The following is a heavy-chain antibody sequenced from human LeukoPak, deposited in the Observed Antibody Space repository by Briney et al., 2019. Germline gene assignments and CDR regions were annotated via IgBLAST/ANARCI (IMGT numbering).Heavy chain of an antibody. CDR2: IIPIFGTA. CDR3: ARHPGIAVAGLDY. J-gene: IGHJ4*02. D-gene: IGHD6-19*01. Sequence: VASVKVSCKASGGTFSGYAVSWVRQAPGQGLEWMGGIIPIFGTANYAQKFQGRVTITADESTSTAYMELSSLRPEDTAVYYCARHPGIAVAGLDYWGQGTLVTVSS. V-gene: IGHV1-69*01. CDR1: GGTFSGYA.